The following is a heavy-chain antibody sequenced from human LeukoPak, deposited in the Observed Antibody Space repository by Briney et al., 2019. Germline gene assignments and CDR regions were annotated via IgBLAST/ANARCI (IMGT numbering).Heavy chain of an antibody. CDR3: ARGDYGDYYYYYYMDV. CDR1: GFTFSSYA. J-gene: IGHJ6*03. D-gene: IGHD4-17*01. V-gene: IGHV3-30*04. Sequence: GGSLRLSCAASGFTFSSYAMHWVRQAPGKGLEWVVVISYDGSNKYYADSVKGRFTISRDNSKNTLYLQMNSLRAEDTAVYYCARGDYGDYYYYYYMDVWGKGTTVTVSS. CDR2: ISYDGSNK.